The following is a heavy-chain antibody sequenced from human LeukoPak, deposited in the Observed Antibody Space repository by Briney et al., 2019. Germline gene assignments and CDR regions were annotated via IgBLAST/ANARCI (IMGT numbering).Heavy chain of an antibody. Sequence: ASVKVSCKASGYNFRNYGITWVRQAPGQGLEWMGWISAYNGNTQYGQNFQGRVTMTTDTSTNTAYMELRSLTSDDTAVYYCARWTRTGATGSLDYCGQGTLVTVSS. D-gene: IGHD1-26*01. V-gene: IGHV1-18*01. CDR3: ARWTRTGATGSLDY. CDR1: GYNFRNYG. CDR2: ISAYNGNT. J-gene: IGHJ4*02.